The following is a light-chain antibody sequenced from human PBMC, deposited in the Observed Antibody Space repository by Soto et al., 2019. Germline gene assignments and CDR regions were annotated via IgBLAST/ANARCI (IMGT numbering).Light chain of an antibody. CDR1: QSVSSSY. CDR3: QQYCSAART. CDR2: GAS. Sequence: EIVLTQSPGTLSLSPGERATLSCRASQSVSSSYLAWYQQKPGQAPRLLIYGASSRATGIPERFSGSGSGTDCTLTISRLEPEDFAVYCFQQYCSAARTFGKGTKVDIK. V-gene: IGKV3-20*01. J-gene: IGKJ1*01.